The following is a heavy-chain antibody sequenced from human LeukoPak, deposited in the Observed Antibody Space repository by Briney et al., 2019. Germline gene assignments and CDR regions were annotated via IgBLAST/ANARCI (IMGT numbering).Heavy chain of an antibody. Sequence: EASVKVSCKASGYTLTSYYMHWVRQAPGQGLEWMGIINPSGGSTSYAQKFQGRVTMTRDTSTSTVYMELSSLRSEDTAVYYCARDGASNGDWFDPWGQGTLVTVSS. CDR3: ARDGASNGDWFDP. D-gene: IGHD1-26*01. CDR2: INPSGGST. V-gene: IGHV1-46*01. J-gene: IGHJ5*02. CDR1: GYTLTSYY.